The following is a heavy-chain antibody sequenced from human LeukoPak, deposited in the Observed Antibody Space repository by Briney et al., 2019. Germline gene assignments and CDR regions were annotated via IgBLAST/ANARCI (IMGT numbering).Heavy chain of an antibody. Sequence: GESLKISCKPSGYTFTGYWISWVRQMPGKGLEWMGRIDPSDSYTNYSPSFQGHVTISVDKSITTAYLQWSSLKASDIAMYYCARQGIGSSFDYWGQGTLVTVSS. J-gene: IGHJ4*02. V-gene: IGHV5-10-1*01. CDR3: ARQGIGSSFDY. CDR1: GYTFTGYW. CDR2: IDPSDSYT. D-gene: IGHD1-26*01.